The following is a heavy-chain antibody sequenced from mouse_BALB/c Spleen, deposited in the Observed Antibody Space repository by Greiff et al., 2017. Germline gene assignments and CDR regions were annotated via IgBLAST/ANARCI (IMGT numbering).Heavy chain of an antibody. CDR2: IRLKSNNYAT. D-gene: IGHD3-2*02. V-gene: IGHV6-6*02. J-gene: IGHJ3*01. CDR3: TPRQAWFAY. Sequence: EVQGVESGGGLVQPGGSMKLSCVASGFTFSNYWMNWVRQSPEKGLEWVAEIRLKSNNYATHYAESVKGRFTISRDDSKSSVYLQMNNLRAEDTGIYYCTPRQAWFAYWGQGTLVTVSA. CDR1: GFTFSNYW.